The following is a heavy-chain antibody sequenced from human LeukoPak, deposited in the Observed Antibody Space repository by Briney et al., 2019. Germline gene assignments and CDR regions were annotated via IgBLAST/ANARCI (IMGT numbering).Heavy chain of an antibody. CDR2: IKNKANTYTT. J-gene: IGHJ4*02. CDR3: ARVRLGPTTRYFDY. V-gene: IGHV3-72*01. Sequence: GGSLRLSCAASGFTFSDHYMEWVRQAPGKGLEWVGRIKNKANTYTTQYAASVEGRFSISRDDSKNSLYLQMSSLKTDDTAVYYCARVRLGPTTRYFDYWGQGTLVTVSS. CDR1: GFTFSDHY. D-gene: IGHD1-26*01.